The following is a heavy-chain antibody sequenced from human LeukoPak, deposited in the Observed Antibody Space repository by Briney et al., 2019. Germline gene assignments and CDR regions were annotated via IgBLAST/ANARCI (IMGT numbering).Heavy chain of an antibody. CDR3: ARFTDYYDRSGFDY. CDR1: GFTFSSYA. J-gene: IGHJ4*02. Sequence: GSLRLSCAASGFTFSSYAMSWVRQAPGKGLEWGGSIYYSGSTYYNPSLKSRVTISVDTSKNQFSLKLSSLTAADTAVYFCARFTDYYDRSGFDYWGQGTLVTVSS. V-gene: IGHV4-38-2*01. D-gene: IGHD3-22*01. CDR2: IYYSGST.